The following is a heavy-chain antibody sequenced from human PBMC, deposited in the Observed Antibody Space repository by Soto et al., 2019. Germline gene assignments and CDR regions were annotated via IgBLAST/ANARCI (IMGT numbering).Heavy chain of an antibody. D-gene: IGHD3-16*01. Sequence: PVESLKISCQGSGNTFNSNWIAWVRQLPGKGLEWMGIIYPGDSDTKYSPSFQGQVTISVDKSINTAFLQWSSLKASDTATYYCAIGGGNFDYWGQGNLVTVSS. CDR1: GNTFNSNW. CDR3: AIGGGNFDY. J-gene: IGHJ4*02. V-gene: IGHV5-51*01. CDR2: IYPGDSDT.